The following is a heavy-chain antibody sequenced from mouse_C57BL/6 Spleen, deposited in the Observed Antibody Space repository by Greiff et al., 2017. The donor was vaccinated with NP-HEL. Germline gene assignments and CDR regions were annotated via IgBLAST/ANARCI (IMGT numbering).Heavy chain of an antibody. CDR2: IYPGDGDT. J-gene: IGHJ2*01. Sequence: VQLVESGAELVKPGASVKISCKASGYAFSSYWMNWVKQKPGKGLEWIGQIYPGDGDTNYNGKFKGKATLTADKTSSTAYMQLSSLTSEDSAVYFCARNGRYYFDYWGQGTTLTVSS. CDR1: GYAFSSYW. CDR3: ARNGRYYFDY. V-gene: IGHV1-80*01.